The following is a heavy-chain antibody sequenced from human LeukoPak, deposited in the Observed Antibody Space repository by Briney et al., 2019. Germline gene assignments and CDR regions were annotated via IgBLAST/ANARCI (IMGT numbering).Heavy chain of an antibody. CDR1: GFTFSSYW. J-gene: IGHJ4*02. Sequence: GGSLRLSCAASGFTFSSYWMSWVRQAPGKGLEGVANIKQDGSEKYYVDSAKGRFTTSRDNAKNSLYLQMNSLRAEDTAVYYCARDGGGDIVVVPAVDFDYWGQGTLVTVSS. V-gene: IGHV3-7*03. D-gene: IGHD2-2*01. CDR2: IKQDGSEK. CDR3: ARDGGGDIVVVPAVDFDY.